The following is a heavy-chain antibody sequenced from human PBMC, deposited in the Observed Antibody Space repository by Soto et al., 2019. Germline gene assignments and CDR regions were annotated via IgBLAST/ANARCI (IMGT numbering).Heavy chain of an antibody. Sequence: QVQLVQSGAEVKKPGASVKVSCKASGYTFTSYGISWVRQAPGQGLEWMGWISAYNGNTNYAQKLQGRVTMTTDTSASTAYMELRSLRSDDTAVYYCAREALLRLYYYYGMDVWGQGTTVTVSS. V-gene: IGHV1-18*01. D-gene: IGHD1-26*01. J-gene: IGHJ6*02. CDR3: AREALLRLYYYYGMDV. CDR1: GYTFTSYG. CDR2: ISAYNGNT.